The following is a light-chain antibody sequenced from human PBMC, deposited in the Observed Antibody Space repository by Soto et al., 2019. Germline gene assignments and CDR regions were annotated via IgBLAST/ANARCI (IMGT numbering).Light chain of an antibody. CDR1: RSVSSSY. CDR2: GAS. CDR3: QQYGSSRWT. Sequence: EKGLTQSPAPRPLSPGERATLSVRASRSVSSSYLAWYQQKPGQAPRLLIYGASSRATGIPDRFSGSGSGTSFTLTISRLEPEDFAVYYCQQYGSSRWTFGPGTKVDIK. V-gene: IGKV3-20*01. J-gene: IGKJ1*01.